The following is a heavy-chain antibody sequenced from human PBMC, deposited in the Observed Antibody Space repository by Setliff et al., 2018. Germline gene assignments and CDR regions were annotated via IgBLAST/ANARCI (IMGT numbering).Heavy chain of an antibody. CDR2: VYYSEAA. Sequence: SETLSLTCTVSGGSFSTYYWSWIRQAPGMGLEWIGHVYYSEAANYNPSLKSRVTVSVDTSKNQFSLRLISVTAADTAVYYCARGGTFRYFDYWGQGTPVTVSS. V-gene: IGHV4-59*01. CDR1: GGSFSTYY. CDR3: ARGGTFRYFDY. J-gene: IGHJ4*02. D-gene: IGHD5-12*01.